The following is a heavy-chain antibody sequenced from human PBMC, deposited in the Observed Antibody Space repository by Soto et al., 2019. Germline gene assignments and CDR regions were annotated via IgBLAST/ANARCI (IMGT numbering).Heavy chain of an antibody. D-gene: IGHD3-16*01. CDR2: SKNKADSYIT. CDR1: GFTFSNYY. Sequence: EVQLVQSGGGLVQPGGSLRLSCAASGFTFSNYYMDWVSQAPGKGLEWVGRSKNKADSYITEYAASVKGRFSISRDASKNSLYLQMNSLKTEDTAVYYCTVWGWGNDFGAAWGQGILVTVSS. CDR3: TVWGWGNDFGAA. J-gene: IGHJ4*02. V-gene: IGHV3-72*01.